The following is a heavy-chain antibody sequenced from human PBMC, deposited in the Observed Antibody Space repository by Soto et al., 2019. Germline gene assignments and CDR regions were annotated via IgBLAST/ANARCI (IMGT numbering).Heavy chain of an antibody. CDR1: GYAFTSYC. D-gene: IGHD2-2*01. CDR2: ISAYNGNT. Sequence: GASLKVSCKASGYAFTSYCISWGRQAPGQGLEWMGWISAYNGNTNYAQKLQGRVTMTTDTSTSTAYMELRSRRSDAMAVYYCARDTAAIQYGMDVWGQGTPVTVSS. J-gene: IGHJ6*02. V-gene: IGHV1-18*03. CDR3: ARDTAAIQYGMDV.